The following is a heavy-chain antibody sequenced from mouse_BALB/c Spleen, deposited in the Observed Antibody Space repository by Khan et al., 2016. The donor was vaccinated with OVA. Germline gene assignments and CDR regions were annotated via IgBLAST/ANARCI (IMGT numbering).Heavy chain of an antibody. D-gene: IGHD1-1*01. CDR2: IDPFNGGT. J-gene: IGHJ4*01. Sequence: VQLKQSGPELMKPGASVKISCKASGYSFTSYYIHWVKQSHGKSLEWIGYIDPFNGGTSYNQKFKGKATLTLDKSSSTAYLHLSSLTSEDSAVSCCGRGGLALHAYAMDYWGQGTSVTVSS. V-gene: IGHV1S135*01. CDR3: GRGGLALHAYAMDY. CDR1: GYSFTSYY.